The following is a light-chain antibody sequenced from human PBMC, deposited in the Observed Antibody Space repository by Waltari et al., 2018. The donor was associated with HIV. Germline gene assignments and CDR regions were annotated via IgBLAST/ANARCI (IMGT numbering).Light chain of an antibody. J-gene: IGLJ2*01. V-gene: IGLV2-11*01. Sequence: QSALTQPRSVSAPPGQSVTISCIRTNRDVGGYTYVSWYRQHPGQAPKLIIYDVTKQPSGVPDRFSGAKSVNTASLTVSGLQADDEAEYYCCSYAGSYTWLFGGGTKLTVL. CDR1: NRDVGGYTY. CDR2: DVT. CDR3: CSYAGSYTWL.